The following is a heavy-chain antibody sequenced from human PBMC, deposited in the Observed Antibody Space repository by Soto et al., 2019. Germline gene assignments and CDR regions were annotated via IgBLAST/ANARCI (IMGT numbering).Heavy chain of an antibody. CDR1: GGSISSGGYY. Sequence: SETLSLTCTVSGGSISSGGYYWSWIRQHPGKGLEWIGYIYYSGSTYYNPSLKSRVTISVDTSKNQFSLKLSSVTAADTAVYYCARTAGYSSPHVDYWGQGTVVTVSS. V-gene: IGHV4-31*03. D-gene: IGHD6-13*01. CDR2: IYYSGST. J-gene: IGHJ4*02. CDR3: ARTAGYSSPHVDY.